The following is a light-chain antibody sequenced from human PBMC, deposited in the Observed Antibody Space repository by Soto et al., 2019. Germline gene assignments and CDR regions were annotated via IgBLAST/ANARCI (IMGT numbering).Light chain of an antibody. CDR2: DAS. CDR3: QQRSNS. J-gene: IGKJ4*01. V-gene: IGKV3-11*01. Sequence: IVLTQSPGTLSLSPGDRAVLSCRASQSVSRSLTWYQHKAGQAPRLLIYDASTRATGIPRRFSGSGSGTDFTLTISSLEPEDFAVYYCQQRSNSFGGGTKVDIK. CDR1: QSVSRS.